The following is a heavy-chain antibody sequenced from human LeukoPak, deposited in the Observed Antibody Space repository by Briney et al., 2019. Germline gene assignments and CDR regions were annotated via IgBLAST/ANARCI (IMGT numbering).Heavy chain of an antibody. CDR1: GGSISSGGYS. Sequence: SETLSLTCAASGGSISSGGYSWSWIRQPPGKGLEWIGYIYHSGSTYYNPSLKSRVTISVDRSKNQFSLKLSSVTAADTAVCYCARSIYVWGSYRYNWFDPWGQGTLVTVSS. D-gene: IGHD3-16*02. CDR3: ARSIYVWGSYRYNWFDP. J-gene: IGHJ5*02. V-gene: IGHV4-30-2*01. CDR2: IYHSGST.